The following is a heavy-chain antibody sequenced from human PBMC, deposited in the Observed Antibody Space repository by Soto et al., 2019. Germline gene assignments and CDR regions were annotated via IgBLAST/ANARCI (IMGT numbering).Heavy chain of an antibody. V-gene: IGHV1-69*13. CDR3: ARADSYCGGDCYSVSNH. CDR1: RGTFSNYP. D-gene: IGHD2-21*02. CDR2: TIPILGTA. J-gene: IGHJ5*02. Sequence: SSVKVSCKASRGTFSNYPITWVRQAPAHGLEWMGGTIPILGTANYAQKFQGRVTITADESTSKAYMELSSLRSEVTPVYYCARADSYCGGDCYSVSNHWGQGTLVTVSS.